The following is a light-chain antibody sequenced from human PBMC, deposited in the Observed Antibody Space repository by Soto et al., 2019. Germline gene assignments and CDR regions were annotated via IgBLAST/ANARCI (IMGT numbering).Light chain of an antibody. CDR2: EVS. CDR3: VSYTSSGTYV. J-gene: IGLJ1*01. CDR1: NSDVGGHNY. Sequence: QSLLTQPASVSGSPGQSITISCSGTNSDVGGHNYVSWYQQHPGKAPKLMIYEVSNRPSGVSNRFSGSKSGNTASLTISGLQAEDEADYYCVSYTSSGTYVFGTGTKVTVL. V-gene: IGLV2-14*01.